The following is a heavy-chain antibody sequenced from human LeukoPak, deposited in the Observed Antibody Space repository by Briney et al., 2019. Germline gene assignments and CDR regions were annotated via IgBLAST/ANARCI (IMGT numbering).Heavy chain of an antibody. CDR1: GFTFGDYY. Sequence: SGGSLRLSCAASGFTFGDYYMSWIRQAPGKGLEWISYISSSSGSNKYYSQSAKGRFTISRDNDKNSLFLQMNSLTAEDTAVYYCVRPSNPPYWGQGALVIVSS. CDR3: VRPSNPPY. V-gene: IGHV3-11*01. CDR2: ISSSSGSNK. J-gene: IGHJ4*02.